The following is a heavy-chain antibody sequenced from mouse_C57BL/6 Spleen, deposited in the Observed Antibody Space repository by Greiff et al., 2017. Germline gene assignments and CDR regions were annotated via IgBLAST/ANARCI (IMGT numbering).Heavy chain of an antibody. CDR1: GYSITSGYY. CDR2: ISYDGSN. V-gene: IGHV3-6*01. Sequence: DVQLVESGPGLVKPSQSLSLTCSVTGYSITSGYYWNWIRQFPGNKLEWMGYISYDGSNNYNPSLKNRISITRDTSKNQFFLKLNSVTTEDTATYYCARGGHFGAMDYWGQGTSVTVSS. CDR3: ARGGHFGAMDY. J-gene: IGHJ4*01.